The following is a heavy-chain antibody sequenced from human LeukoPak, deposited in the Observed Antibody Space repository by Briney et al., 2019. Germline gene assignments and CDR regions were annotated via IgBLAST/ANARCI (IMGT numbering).Heavy chain of an antibody. V-gene: IGHV1-2*02. CDR2: INPLSGGP. D-gene: IGHD3-3*01. CDR1: GYTFTDNY. Sequence: GASVKVSCKASGYTFTDNYIHWVRQAPGQGLEWMGWINPLSGGPMYAQKFQGGVTMTRDTSLSTAYIELNGLKSDDTAIYYCAREGIKIFGGWAPFDPWGQGTLVTVS. J-gene: IGHJ5*02. CDR3: AREGIKIFGGWAPFDP.